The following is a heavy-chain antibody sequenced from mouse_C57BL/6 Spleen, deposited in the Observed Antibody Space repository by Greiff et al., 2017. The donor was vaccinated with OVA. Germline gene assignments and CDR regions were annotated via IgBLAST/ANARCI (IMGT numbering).Heavy chain of an antibody. CDR3: TPITTVVATEAC. V-gene: IGHV14-4*01. CDR1: GFNIKDDY. J-gene: IGHJ3*01. CDR2: IDPENGDT. Sequence: VQLQQSGAELVRPGASVKLSCTASGFNIKDDYMHWVKQRPEQGLEWIGWIDPENGDTEYASKFQGKATITADTSSNTAYLQLSSLTSEDTAVYYCTPITTVVATEACWGQGTLVTVSA. D-gene: IGHD1-1*01.